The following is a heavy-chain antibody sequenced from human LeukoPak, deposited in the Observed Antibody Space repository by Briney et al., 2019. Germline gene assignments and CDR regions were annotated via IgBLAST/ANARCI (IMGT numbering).Heavy chain of an antibody. J-gene: IGHJ6*02. CDR1: GGSFSDYY. Sequence: PSETLSLTRAVYGGSFSDYYWSWIRQPPGKGLEWIGEIDHRESTTYNPSLKSRVTISVDTSKNQFSLKLNSVTAADTAVYYCASRMYYYYGMDVWGQGTTVIVSS. CDR2: IDHREST. CDR3: ASRMYYYYGMDV. V-gene: IGHV4-34*01.